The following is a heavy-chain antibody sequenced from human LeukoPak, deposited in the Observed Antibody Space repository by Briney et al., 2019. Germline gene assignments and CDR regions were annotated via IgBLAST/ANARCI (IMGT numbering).Heavy chain of an antibody. J-gene: IGHJ5*02. Sequence: SETLSLTCTVSGGSISSTTYYWGWIRQPPGKGLEWIGSVYNSGSTYYNPSLKSRVIVSLAMSQNQFSLRLTSVTAADTAVYYCARDTGQYAPGTPGFTRFDPWGQGALVTVSS. V-gene: IGHV4-39*07. D-gene: IGHD3-10*01. CDR3: ARDTGQYAPGTPGFTRFDP. CDR2: VYNSGST. CDR1: GGSISSTTYY.